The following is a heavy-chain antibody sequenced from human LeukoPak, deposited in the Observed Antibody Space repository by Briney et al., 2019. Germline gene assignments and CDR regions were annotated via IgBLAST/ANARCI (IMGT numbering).Heavy chain of an antibody. CDR1: GYTFTGYY. D-gene: IGHD6-19*01. J-gene: IGHJ4*02. CDR2: INPNSGGT. V-gene: IGHV1-2*02. Sequence: ASVKVSCKASGYTFTGYYMHWVRQAPGQGLEWVGWINPNSGGTNYAQKFQGRVTMTRDTSINTAYMELSRLRSDDTAVYYCVRDEAVAGRIDYWGQGTLVTVSS. CDR3: VRDEAVAGRIDY.